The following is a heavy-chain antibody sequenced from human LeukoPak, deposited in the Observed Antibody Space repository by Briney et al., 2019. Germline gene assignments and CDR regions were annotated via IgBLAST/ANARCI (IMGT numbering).Heavy chain of an antibody. CDR1: GFNFRNAW. Sequence: NTGGSLRLPCAASGFNFRNAWMSWVRQAPGKGLEWVGHLKSKTDGGTVDYAAPVKGRFTISRDDSKNTLYLQMNSLQTEDTAVYYCTTDEGSGYSGSYYLDYWGQGTLVTVSS. D-gene: IGHD1-26*01. CDR2: LKSKTDGGTV. J-gene: IGHJ4*02. CDR3: TTDEGSGYSGSYYLDY. V-gene: IGHV3-15*01.